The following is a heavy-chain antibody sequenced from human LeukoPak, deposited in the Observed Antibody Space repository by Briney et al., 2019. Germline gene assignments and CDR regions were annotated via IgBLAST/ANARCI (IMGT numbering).Heavy chain of an antibody. CDR1: GGAFSYSA. V-gene: IGHV1-69*01. CDR2: VIPSGGAA. D-gene: IGHD6-6*01. Sequence: SVKVSCKASGGAFSYSAISWVRQAPGQGLEWVGQVIPSGGAANYAHRCEDRVTITSATDTAYMKLSSLRSADTAMYYCARAARLYDRGHSSAFAAFDIWGQGTMVTVSS. CDR3: ARAARLYDRGHSSAFAAFDI. J-gene: IGHJ3*02.